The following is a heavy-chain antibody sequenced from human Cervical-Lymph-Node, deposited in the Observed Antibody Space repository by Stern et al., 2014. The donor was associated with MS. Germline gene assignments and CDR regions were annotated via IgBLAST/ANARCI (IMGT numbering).Heavy chain of an antibody. CDR2: FDPEDGET. D-gene: IGHD3-16*01. V-gene: IGHV1-24*01. Sequence: VQLVQSGAEVKKPGASVKVSCKVSGYTLTDLSMHWVRQAPGKGLEWMGGFDPEDGETIYAQQFQGRVTMTEDTSTDTASMELSSLRSEDTAVYYCATNPGVWGSPQFDYWGQGTLVTVSS. J-gene: IGHJ4*02. CDR3: ATNPGVWGSPQFDY. CDR1: GYTLTDLS.